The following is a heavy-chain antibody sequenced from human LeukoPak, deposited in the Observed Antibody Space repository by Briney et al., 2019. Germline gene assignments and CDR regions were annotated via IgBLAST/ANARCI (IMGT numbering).Heavy chain of an antibody. J-gene: IGHJ6*02. D-gene: IGHD1-26*01. CDR3: ARDFRGNYGSRGMDV. CDR2: IYYSGST. CDR1: GGSITSY. Sequence: SETLSLTCTVSGGSITSYWSWLRQPPGKGLEWIGSIYYSGSTNYNPSLKSRVTMSIDTSKNQFSLKLSSVTAADTAVYYCARDFRGNYGSRGMDVWGQGTTVTVSS. V-gene: IGHV4-59*01.